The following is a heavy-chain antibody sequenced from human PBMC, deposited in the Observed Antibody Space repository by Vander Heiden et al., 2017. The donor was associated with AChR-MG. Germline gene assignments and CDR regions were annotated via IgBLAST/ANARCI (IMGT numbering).Heavy chain of an antibody. J-gene: IGHJ4*02. D-gene: IGHD2-21*02. V-gene: IGHV3-30-3*01. CDR3: ARDKGLATVTAIRTDYFDY. Sequence: VQLMESGGGVVQPGGSLRLSCEAPGFPCNSYALHWVRQAPGKGLEWVAVISFDGDSEYYTDSVKGRFTISRDNSKNTLYVQMNSLRPEDTAIYYCARDKGLATVTAIRTDYFDYWGQGTLVTVSS. CDR1: GFPCNSYA. CDR2: ISFDGDSE.